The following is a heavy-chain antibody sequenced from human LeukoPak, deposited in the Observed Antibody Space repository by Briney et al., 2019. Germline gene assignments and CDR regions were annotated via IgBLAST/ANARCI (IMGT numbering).Heavy chain of an antibody. J-gene: IGHJ6*03. Sequence: GGSLRLSCAASGFTFSSYDMHWVRHATGKGLEWVSAIGTAGDTYYPGSVKGRFTISRENAKNSLYLQMNSLRAGDTAVYYCARAPGYSSCWYAYYYMDVWGKGTTVTVSS. D-gene: IGHD6-19*01. CDR1: GFTFSSYD. CDR3: ARAPGYSSCWYAYYYMDV. CDR2: IGTAGDT. V-gene: IGHV3-13*01.